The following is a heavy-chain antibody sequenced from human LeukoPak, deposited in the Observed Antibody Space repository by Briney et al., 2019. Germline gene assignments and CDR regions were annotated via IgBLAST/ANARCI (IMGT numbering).Heavy chain of an antibody. CDR3: ARDLIAAAGTFDY. CDR1: GFTFSSVW. CDR2: IHKDGSEK. Sequence: GGSLRLSCAASGFTFSSVWMSWGRQAPGGGLGWGDNIHKDGSEKYYVLYVQGRFTIDTDNDKTSLYLHINSLRDEATAVYYSARDLIAAAGTFDYWGQGTLVTVSS. J-gene: IGHJ4*02. V-gene: IGHV3-7*01. D-gene: IGHD6-13*01.